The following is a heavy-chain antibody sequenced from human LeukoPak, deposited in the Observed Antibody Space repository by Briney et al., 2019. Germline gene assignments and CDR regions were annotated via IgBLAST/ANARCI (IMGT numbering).Heavy chain of an antibody. Sequence: GRSLRLSCAAPGFTFSSYGMHWVRQAPGKGLEWVAVIWYDGSNKYYADSVKGRFTISRDNSKNTLYLQMNSLRAEDTAVYYCARDGHYYYYMDVWGKGTSVTVSS. CDR3: ARDGHYYYYMDV. CDR2: IWYDGSNK. J-gene: IGHJ6*03. CDR1: GFTFSSYG. V-gene: IGHV3-33*01.